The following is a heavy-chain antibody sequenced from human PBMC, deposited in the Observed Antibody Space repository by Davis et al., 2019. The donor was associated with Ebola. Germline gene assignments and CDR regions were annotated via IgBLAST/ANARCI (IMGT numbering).Heavy chain of an antibody. CDR3: AKDLMRSGVWGMDV. CDR1: GFTFDDYA. CDR2: ISGDGGST. V-gene: IGHV3-43*02. D-gene: IGHD3-10*01. Sequence: GESLKISCAASGFTFDDYAMHWARQAPGKGLEWVSLISGDGGSTYYADSMKGRFTISRDNSKNSLYLQMNSLRTEDTALYYCAKDLMRSGVWGMDVWGQGTTVTVSS. J-gene: IGHJ6*02.